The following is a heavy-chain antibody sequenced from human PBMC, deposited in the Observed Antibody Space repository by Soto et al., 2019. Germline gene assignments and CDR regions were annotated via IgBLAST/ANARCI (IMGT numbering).Heavy chain of an antibody. V-gene: IGHV3-66*01. J-gene: IGHJ4*02. Sequence: HPGGSLRLSCAASGFTFSSYAMSWVRQAPGKGLEWVSVIYSGGSTYYADSVKGRFTISRDNSKNTLYLQMNSLRAEDTAVYYCAVTTRQKGYYYFDWWGQGNMVTVSS. D-gene: IGHD3-22*01. CDR2: IYSGGST. CDR1: GFTFSSYA. CDR3: AVTTRQKGYYYFDW.